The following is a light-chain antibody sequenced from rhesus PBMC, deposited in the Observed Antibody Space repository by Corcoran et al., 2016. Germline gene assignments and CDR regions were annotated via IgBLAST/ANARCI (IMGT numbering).Light chain of an antibody. CDR3: QQYYDKPWT. V-gene: IGKV1S8*01. CDR1: QNIYSN. CDR2: AAS. J-gene: IGKJ1*01. Sequence: DIQMTQSPSALSASVGDSVTISCRASQNIYSNLSWYQQQPGKAPKLLIYAASSLQTGIPFRFSGSGSGTDFTLTISSLQPEDAAGYYCQQYYDKPWTFGQGTKVEIK.